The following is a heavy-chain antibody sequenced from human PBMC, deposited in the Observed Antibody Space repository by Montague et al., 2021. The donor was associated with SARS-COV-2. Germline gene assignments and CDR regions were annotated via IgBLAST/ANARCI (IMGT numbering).Heavy chain of an antibody. Sequence: SLRLSCAASGFTFTPYTMNWVRQAPGQGLEWVSSIDGTSISMYYADSVKGRFTTSRDNAENSLHLQMNSLRAEDTAVYYCPRDDFTIRIDAFNIWGQGTKVIVSS. D-gene: IGHD3-10*01. CDR2: IDGTSISM. J-gene: IGHJ3*02. V-gene: IGHV3-21*01. CDR1: GFTFTPYT. CDR3: PRDDFTIRIDAFNI.